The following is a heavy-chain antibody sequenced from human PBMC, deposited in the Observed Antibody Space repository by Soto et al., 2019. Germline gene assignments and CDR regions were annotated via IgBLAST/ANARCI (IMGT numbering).Heavy chain of an antibody. CDR3: AAFHEIYCSGGSCPPAY. CDR1: GFTFSSYA. Sequence: QVQLVESGGGVVQPGRSLRLSCAASGFTFSSYAMHWVRQAPGKGLEWVAVISYDGSNKYYADSVKGRFTISRDNSKNTLYLQMNSLRAEDTAVYYCAAFHEIYCSGGSCPPAYWGQGTLVTVSS. V-gene: IGHV3-30-3*01. D-gene: IGHD2-15*01. CDR2: ISYDGSNK. J-gene: IGHJ4*02.